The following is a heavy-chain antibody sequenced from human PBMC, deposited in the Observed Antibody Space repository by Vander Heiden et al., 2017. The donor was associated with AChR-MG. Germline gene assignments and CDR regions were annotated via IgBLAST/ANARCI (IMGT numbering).Heavy chain of an antibody. CDR3: AKDLDNGDYASPFDY. CDR2: ISGSGGST. J-gene: IGHJ4*02. Sequence: EVQLLASGGGLVQPGGSLRLSCAASGFTFSGYAMSWVRQAPGKGLEWVSAISGSGGSTYYADSVKGRFTISRDNSKNTLYLQMNSLRAEDTAVYYCAKDLDNGDYASPFDYWGQGTLVTVSS. V-gene: IGHV3-23*01. D-gene: IGHD4-17*01. CDR1: GFTFSGYA.